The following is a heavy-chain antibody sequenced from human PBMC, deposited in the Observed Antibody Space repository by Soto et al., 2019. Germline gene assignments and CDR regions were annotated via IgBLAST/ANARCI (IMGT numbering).Heavy chain of an antibody. Sequence: VGSLILSCAXSGFTFEDYALHWVRQSSGKGPEWVSLISADGSDPYYADSVKGRFTISRDNRKDSLYLQMNSLRPEDSAIYYCTKARFYFDSSPYDSWGQGTLVTVSS. V-gene: IGHV3-43D*03. D-gene: IGHD3-22*01. CDR2: ISADGSDP. J-gene: IGHJ4*02. CDR1: GFTFEDYA. CDR3: TKARFYFDSSPYDS.